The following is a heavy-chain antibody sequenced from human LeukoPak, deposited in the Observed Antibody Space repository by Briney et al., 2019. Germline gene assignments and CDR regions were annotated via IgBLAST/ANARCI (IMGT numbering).Heavy chain of an antibody. J-gene: IGHJ5*02. Sequence: ASVKVSCKASGYTFTSYGISWVRQAPGQGLEWMGWISAYNGNTNYAQKLQGRVTMTTDTSTSTAYMELRSLRSDDTAVYYCARDLVGGTAMVVRPGQAARNWFDPWGQGTLVTVSS. CDR1: GYTFTSYG. V-gene: IGHV1-18*01. CDR3: ARDLVGGTAMVVRPGQAARNWFDP. CDR2: ISAYNGNT. D-gene: IGHD5-18*01.